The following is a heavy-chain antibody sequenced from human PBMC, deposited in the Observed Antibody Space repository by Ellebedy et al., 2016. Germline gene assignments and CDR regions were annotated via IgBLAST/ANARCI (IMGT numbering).Heavy chain of an antibody. D-gene: IGHD5-24*01. Sequence: GESLKISCAASGFTFSSYGMHWVRQAPGKGLEWVSYISGSSSTIYYADSVKGRFTISRDTAKNSLYLQMNSLRAEDTAVYYCTRSYRDGYSTILFDYWGQGTLVTVSS. CDR2: ISGSSSTI. V-gene: IGHV3-48*01. CDR1: GFTFSSYG. CDR3: TRSYRDGYSTILFDY. J-gene: IGHJ4*02.